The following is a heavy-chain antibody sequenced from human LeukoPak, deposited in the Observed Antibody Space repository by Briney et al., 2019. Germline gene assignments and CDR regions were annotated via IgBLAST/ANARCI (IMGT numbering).Heavy chain of an antibody. V-gene: IGHV4-59*01. CDR2: ISYSGST. J-gene: IGHJ4*02. Sequence: PSETLSLTCTVSGDFTSDYYWSWIRQTPGKGLEWIGYISYSGSTNYNPSLKSRVTISVDTSKNQFSLKLSSVTAADTAVYYCARGLPAAPWDSWGQGTLVTVSS. CDR3: ARGLPAAPWDS. CDR1: GDFTSDYY. D-gene: IGHD2-2*01.